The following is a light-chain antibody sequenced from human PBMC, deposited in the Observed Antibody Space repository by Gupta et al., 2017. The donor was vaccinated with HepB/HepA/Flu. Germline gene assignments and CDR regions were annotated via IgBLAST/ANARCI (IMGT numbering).Light chain of an antibody. Sequence: DMVMTQSPATLSVSPGEGVTRSCRASQSVSSDLDWYQQKPGQSPRLLIFVASNRATGIPDRFSGSGSGTELTLTISSLQSEDFDVYYCQQNNYLWTFGQGTXVEIK. V-gene: IGKV3-15*01. J-gene: IGKJ1*01. CDR3: QQNNYLWT. CDR1: QSVSSD. CDR2: VAS.